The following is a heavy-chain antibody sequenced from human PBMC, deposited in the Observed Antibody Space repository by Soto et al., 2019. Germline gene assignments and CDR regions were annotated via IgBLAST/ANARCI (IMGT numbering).Heavy chain of an antibody. CDR3: ATQEVGGSYVYTFDP. CDR2: IYYSGST. V-gene: IGHV4-39*01. Sequence: QLQLQESGPGLVKPSETLSLTCTVSGGSISSSNYYWGWLRQPPGKGLEWIGSIYYSGSTYYNPSLKSRVTIPVDTSKNQFSLKLSSVTAADTAVYYCATQEVGGSYVYTFDPWGQGTLVTVSS. D-gene: IGHD1-26*01. CDR1: GGSISSSNYY. J-gene: IGHJ5*02.